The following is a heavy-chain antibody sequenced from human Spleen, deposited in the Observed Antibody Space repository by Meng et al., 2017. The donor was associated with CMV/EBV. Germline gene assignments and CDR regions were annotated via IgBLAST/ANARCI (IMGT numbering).Heavy chain of an antibody. J-gene: IGHJ5*02. V-gene: IGHV1-69*05. Sequence: SVKVSCKASGGAFNTYAFTWVRRAPGQGLEWMGGITPMLGTTHYAQKFQGRVTITTDESTSTAYMELSSLGSEDTAVYYCGIDYNNYAWFDPWGQGTLVTVSS. CDR2: ITPMLGTT. D-gene: IGHD4-11*01. CDR3: GIDYNNYAWFDP. CDR1: GGAFNTYA.